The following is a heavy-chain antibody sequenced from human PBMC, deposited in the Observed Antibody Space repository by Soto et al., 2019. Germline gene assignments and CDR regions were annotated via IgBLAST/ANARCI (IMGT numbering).Heavy chain of an antibody. CDR2: INHSGST. CDR1: GGSFSDYS. CDR3: ARHPGYGLYYFDY. V-gene: IGHV4-34*01. D-gene: IGHD5-18*01. Sequence: PSETLSFTCAVYGGSFSDYSWTWIRQPPGKGLEWIGEINHSGSTNYNPSLKSRVTISVDTSKNQFSLKLSSVTAADTAVYYCARHPGYGLYYFDYWGQGTLVTVSS. J-gene: IGHJ4*02.